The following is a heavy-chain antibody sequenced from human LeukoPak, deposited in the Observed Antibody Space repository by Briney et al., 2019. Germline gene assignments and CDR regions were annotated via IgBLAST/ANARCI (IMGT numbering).Heavy chain of an antibody. Sequence: PGGSLRLSCAASGFTFSSYSMNWVRQAPGKGLEWASSISSSSSYIYYADSVKGRFTISRDNAKNSLYLQMNSLRAEDTAVYYCARDPSSITMVRGVIPSRGQGTLVTVSS. CDR1: GFTFSSYS. V-gene: IGHV3-21*01. D-gene: IGHD3-10*01. CDR2: ISSSSSYI. CDR3: ARDPSSITMVRGVIPS. J-gene: IGHJ4*02.